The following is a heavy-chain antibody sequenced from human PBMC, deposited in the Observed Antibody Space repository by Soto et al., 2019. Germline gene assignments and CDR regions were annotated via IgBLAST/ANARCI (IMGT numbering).Heavy chain of an antibody. CDR1: GGSISSGGYS. CDR3: ARGPPMFY. CDR2: SYHSVST. Sequence: QLQLQESGSGLVKPSQTLSLTCGVSGGSISSGGYSWSWIRQPPGKGREWIGYSYHSVSTYYSPSLKSRVIISVDRSKNQFSRKLSSVTAADTAVYYCARGPPMFYWGQGIRVTVSS. J-gene: IGHJ4*02. D-gene: IGHD3-10*02. V-gene: IGHV4-30-2*01.